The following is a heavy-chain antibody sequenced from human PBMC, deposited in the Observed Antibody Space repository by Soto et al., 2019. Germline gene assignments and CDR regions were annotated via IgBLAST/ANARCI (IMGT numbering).Heavy chain of an antibody. CDR2: ISYDGTNE. CDR1: GFTFSAFA. Sequence: GGSLRLSCTVSGFTFSAFAMYWVRQAPGKGLGWVALISYDGTNEDYAESVRGRFTISRDNSKNTLYLDMNSLSAEDSAVYFCAKGVVREPAYFDYWGQGTLVTVSS. V-gene: IGHV3-30*18. CDR3: AKGVVREPAYFDY. D-gene: IGHD3-10*01. J-gene: IGHJ4*02.